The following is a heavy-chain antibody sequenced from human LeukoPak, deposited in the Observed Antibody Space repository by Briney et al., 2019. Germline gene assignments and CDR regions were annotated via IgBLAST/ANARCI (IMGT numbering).Heavy chain of an antibody. CDR3: ARGGSTMVRARAQGHWFDP. D-gene: IGHD3-10*01. CDR2: INHSGST. V-gene: IGHV4-34*01. J-gene: IGHJ5*02. Sequence: PSETLPLTCAVYGGSFSGYYWSWIRQPPGKGLEWIGEINHSGSTNYNPSLKSRVTISVDTSKNQFSLKLSSVTAADTAVYYCARGGSTMVRARAQGHWFDPWGQGTLVTVSS. CDR1: GGSFSGYY.